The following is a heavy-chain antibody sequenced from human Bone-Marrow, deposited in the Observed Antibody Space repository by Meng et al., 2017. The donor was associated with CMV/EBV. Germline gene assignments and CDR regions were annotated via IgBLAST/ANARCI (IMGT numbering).Heavy chain of an antibody. D-gene: IGHD1-26*01. Sequence: VQLVESGGWLVQPGGSLRLSCTDSGLTFSDYCMHWVRQVPGEGLVWVSRINTGGTFTSYADSVKGRFTISRDNAKNTLYLQRDSLRAGDSGVYYCVRDLVGIRDYWGQGTLVTVSS. CDR2: INTGGTFT. CDR1: GLTFSDYC. V-gene: IGHV3-74*01. J-gene: IGHJ4*02. CDR3: VRDLVGIRDY.